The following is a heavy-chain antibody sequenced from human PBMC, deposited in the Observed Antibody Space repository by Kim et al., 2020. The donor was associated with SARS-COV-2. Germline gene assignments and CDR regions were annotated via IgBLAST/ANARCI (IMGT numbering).Heavy chain of an antibody. CDR3: ARGTGGYSNPFAY. Sequence: YADSVKGRFTISRDNSKNTLYLQMNGLRAEDTAVYYCARGTGGYSNPFAYWGQGTLVTVSS. D-gene: IGHD6-13*01. J-gene: IGHJ4*02. V-gene: IGHV3-30*01.